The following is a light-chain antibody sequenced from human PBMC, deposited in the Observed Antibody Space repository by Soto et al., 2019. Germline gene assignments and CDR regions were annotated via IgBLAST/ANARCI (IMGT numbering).Light chain of an antibody. J-gene: IGKJ1*01. V-gene: IGKV3-20*01. CDR3: QHYGCSTEWT. CDR1: QSVTSSK. CDR2: VAS. Sequence: EIVLTQSPGTLSLSPGERATLSCRASQSVTSSKLAWYQQKPGQAPRLLIYVASFRATGIPDRFIGSGSGTDFTLTISRLEPEDFAVYHCQHYGCSTEWTFGQGTKVEIK.